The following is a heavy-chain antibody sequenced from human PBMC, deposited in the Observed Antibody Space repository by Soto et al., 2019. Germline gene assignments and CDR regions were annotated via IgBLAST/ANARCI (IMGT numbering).Heavy chain of an antibody. J-gene: IGHJ5*01. CDR3: AKDSISMVRGTNNWFDS. V-gene: IGHV3-23*01. D-gene: IGHD3-10*01. CDR1: GFTFSLLA. Sequence: GALRLSCAASGFTFSLLAMGLVRQAPGTVLEWVSVIDYSGGTTYYTDSVKGRLTISRDNSKSTLYLQMNRLRAEDTAVYYCAKDSISMVRGTNNWFDSWGQGTLVTVSS. CDR2: IDYSGGTT.